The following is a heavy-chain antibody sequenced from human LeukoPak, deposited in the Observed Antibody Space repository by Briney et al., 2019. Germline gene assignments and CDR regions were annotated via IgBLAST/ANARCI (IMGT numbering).Heavy chain of an antibody. CDR3: VKGGWLDF. J-gene: IGHJ4*02. D-gene: IGHD5-24*01. Sequence: GGSLRLSCAASGFTFTNFAMTWVRQAPGKGLEWVSGISSGGDGTYYANSVKGRITISRDNSKNTLYLQMNSLTAGDTAVYYCVKGGWLDFWGQGTLVTVSS. V-gene: IGHV3-23*01. CDR1: GFTFTNFA. CDR2: ISSGGDGT.